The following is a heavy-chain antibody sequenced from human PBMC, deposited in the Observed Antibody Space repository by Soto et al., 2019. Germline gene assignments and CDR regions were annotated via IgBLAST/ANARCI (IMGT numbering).Heavy chain of an antibody. CDR1: GGSISSYY. Sequence: SETLSLTCTVSGGSISSYYWSWIRQPPGKGLEWIGYIYYSGSTNYNPSLKSRVTISVDTSKNQFSLKLSSVTAADTAVYYCARGVVPAAMNYFDYWGQGTLVTVSS. CDR2: IYYSGST. D-gene: IGHD2-2*01. V-gene: IGHV4-59*01. CDR3: ARGVVPAAMNYFDY. J-gene: IGHJ4*02.